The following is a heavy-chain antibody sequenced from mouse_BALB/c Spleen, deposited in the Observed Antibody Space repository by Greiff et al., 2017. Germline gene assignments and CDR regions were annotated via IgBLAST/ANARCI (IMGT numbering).Heavy chain of an antibody. CDR3: ARRGSYEAMDY. CDR2: INPSTGYT. CDR1: GYTFTSYW. V-gene: IGHV1-7*01. D-gene: IGHD1-1*02. Sequence: QVQLQQSGAELAKPGASVKMSCKASGYTFTSYWMHWVKQRPGQGLEWIGYINPSTGYTEYNQKFKDKATLTADKSSSTAYMQLSSLTSEDSAVYYCARRGSYEAMDYWGQGASVTVSS. J-gene: IGHJ4*01.